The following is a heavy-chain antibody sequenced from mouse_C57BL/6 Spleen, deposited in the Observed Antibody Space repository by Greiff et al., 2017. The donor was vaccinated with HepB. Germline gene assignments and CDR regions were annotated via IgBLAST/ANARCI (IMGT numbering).Heavy chain of an antibody. Sequence: VQLQQSGPGLVKPSQSLSLTCSVTGYSITSGYYWNWIRQFPGNKLEWMGYISYDGSNNYNPSLKNRISITRDTSKNQFFLKLNSVTTEDTATYYCARGTPSLFITTEGYFDVWGTGTTVTVSS. CDR3: ARGTPSLFITTEGYFDV. D-gene: IGHD1-1*01. CDR1: GYSITSGYY. CDR2: ISYDGSN. J-gene: IGHJ1*03. V-gene: IGHV3-6*01.